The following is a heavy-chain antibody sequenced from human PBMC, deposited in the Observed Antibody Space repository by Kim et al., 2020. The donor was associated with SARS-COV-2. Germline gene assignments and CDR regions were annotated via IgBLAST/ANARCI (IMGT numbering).Heavy chain of an antibody. CDR1: GYTFTSYA. D-gene: IGHD6-13*01. V-gene: IGHV1-3*01. CDR3: AISIAAAGPFDY. Sequence: ASVKVSCKASGYTFTSYAMHWVRQAPGQRLEWMGWINAGNGNTKYSQKFQGRVTITRDTSASTAYMELSSLRSEDTAVYYCAISIAAAGPFDYWGQGTLVTVSS. J-gene: IGHJ4*02. CDR2: INAGNGNT.